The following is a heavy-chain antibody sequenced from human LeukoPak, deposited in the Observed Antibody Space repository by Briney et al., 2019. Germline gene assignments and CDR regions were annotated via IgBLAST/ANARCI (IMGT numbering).Heavy chain of an antibody. J-gene: IGHJ5*02. Sequence: GGSLRLSCAASGFTFSSYAMTWVRQAPGKGLEWVSAISTSGGDTLYADSVRGRLTISRDNSKNTLYLQMSSLRDEDTAIYYCTRGGNYGPLDPWGQGTLVTVS. V-gene: IGHV3-23*01. D-gene: IGHD1-7*01. CDR1: GFTFSSYA. CDR3: TRGGNYGPLDP. CDR2: ISTSGGDT.